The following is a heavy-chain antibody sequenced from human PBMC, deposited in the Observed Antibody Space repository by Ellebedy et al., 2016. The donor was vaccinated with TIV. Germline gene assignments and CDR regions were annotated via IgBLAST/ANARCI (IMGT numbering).Heavy chain of an antibody. V-gene: IGHV3-69-1*01. CDR2: IDSSVSI. CDR3: ARGGVVYSYAAADY. Sequence: PGGSLRLSCAVSGFIFSNYGMNWVRQAPGKGLEWVSFIDSSVSIYAASVKGRFTISRDNSKNTMYLQMNSLRPEDTSVYYCARGGVVYSYAAADYWGQGTLVTVSS. J-gene: IGHJ4*02. D-gene: IGHD5-18*01. CDR1: GFIFSNYG.